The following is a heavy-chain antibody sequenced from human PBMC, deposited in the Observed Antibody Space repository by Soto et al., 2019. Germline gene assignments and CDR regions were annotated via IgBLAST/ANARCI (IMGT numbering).Heavy chain of an antibody. D-gene: IGHD6-13*01. V-gene: IGHV3-21*01. Sequence: XGCLRLSCAASGFTLSIYSMNWVRQAPGKGLDWVSSISSSSSYIYYADSVKGRFTISRDNAKNSLYLQMNSLRAEHTAVYYCARDPPQLIKQPHSADDWGQGTLVTVSS. CDR3: ARDPPQLIKQPHSADD. J-gene: IGHJ4*02. CDR2: ISSSSSYI. CDR1: GFTLSIYS.